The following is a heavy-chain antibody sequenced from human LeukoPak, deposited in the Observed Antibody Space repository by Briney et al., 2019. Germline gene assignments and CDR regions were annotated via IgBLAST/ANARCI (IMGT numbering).Heavy chain of an antibody. D-gene: IGHD3-10*01. CDR1: RASISSVDYY. CDR2: IFNTGSP. Sequence: TMSLTWTLYRASISSVDYYWGWIRHHPDKGLEWFGYIFNTGSPYYNPSLTTRVPISGDTSKNQVFLNVKSMTSAGGVLYCGSRRSTVRGVPFDYWGQGALVTVSS. CDR3: SRRSTVRGVPFDY. V-gene: IGHV4-31*02. J-gene: IGHJ4*02.